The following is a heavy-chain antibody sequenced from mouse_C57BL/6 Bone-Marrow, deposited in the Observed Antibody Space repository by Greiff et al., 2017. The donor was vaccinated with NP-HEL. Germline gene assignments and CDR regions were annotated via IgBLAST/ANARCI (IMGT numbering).Heavy chain of an antibody. J-gene: IGHJ3*01. CDR2: IYPRSGNT. V-gene: IGHV1-81*01. CDR3: ARSQLRLRLAY. Sequence: VQLQQSGAELARPGASVKLSCKASGYTFTSYGISWVKQRTGQGLEWIGEIYPRSGNTYYNEKFKGKATPTADKSSSTAYMELRSLTSEDSAVYFCARSQLRLRLAYWGQGTLVTVSA. CDR1: GYTFTSYG. D-gene: IGHD3-2*02.